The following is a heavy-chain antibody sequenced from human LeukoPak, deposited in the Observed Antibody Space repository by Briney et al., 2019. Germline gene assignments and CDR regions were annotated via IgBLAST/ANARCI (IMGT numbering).Heavy chain of an antibody. Sequence: SETLSLTCTVSGGSISSYYWSWIRQPAGKGLEWIGRIYTSGSTNYNPSLKSRVTMSVDTSKNQFSLKLSSVTAADTAVYYCARDTMYGSSWYSYYFDYWGQGTLVTVFS. D-gene: IGHD6-13*01. J-gene: IGHJ4*02. CDR2: IYTSGST. CDR1: GGSISSYY. V-gene: IGHV4-4*07. CDR3: ARDTMYGSSWYSYYFDY.